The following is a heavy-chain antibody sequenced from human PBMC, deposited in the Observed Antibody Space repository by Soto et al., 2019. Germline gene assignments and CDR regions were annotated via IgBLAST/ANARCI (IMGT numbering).Heavy chain of an antibody. CDR1: GGSSTNYY. V-gene: IGHV4-59*08. J-gene: IGHJ6*02. CDR2: SRDDGSS. D-gene: IGHD3-10*01. Sequence: QVQLQESGPGLVKPSETLSRTCTVSGGSSTNYYCSWFRKPPGKGLEWIGYSRDDGSSAYNHSLRERVNMSMYTSKTMFTPELESVNFTDTSVYNCSRHGFVSLHGLVDVWGQWTTVIVSS. CDR3: SRHGFVSLHGLVDV.